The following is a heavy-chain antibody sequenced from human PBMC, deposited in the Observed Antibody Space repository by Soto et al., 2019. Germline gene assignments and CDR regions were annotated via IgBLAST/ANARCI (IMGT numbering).Heavy chain of an antibody. CDR2: ISSSSSYT. Sequence: ESGGGLVKPGGSLRLSCAASGFTFSDYYMSWIRQAPGKGLEWVSYISSSSSYTNYADSVKGRFTISRDNAKNSLYLQMNSLRAEDTAVYYCARLIDCTNGVCSYDMDVWGQGTTVTVSS. CDR3: ARLIDCTNGVCSYDMDV. V-gene: IGHV3-11*06. CDR1: GFTFSDYY. D-gene: IGHD2-8*01. J-gene: IGHJ6*02.